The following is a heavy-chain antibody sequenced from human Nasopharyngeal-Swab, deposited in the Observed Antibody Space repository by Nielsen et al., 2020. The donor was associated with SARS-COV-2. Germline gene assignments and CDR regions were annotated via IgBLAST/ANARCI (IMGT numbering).Heavy chain of an antibody. V-gene: IGHV3-33*08. CDR1: GFTFSSYA. D-gene: IGHD3-22*01. CDR3: ATDAPGSGFALDT. J-gene: IGHJ3*02. Sequence: GGSLRLSCAASGFTFSSYAMHWVRQAPGKGLEWVTFIWYDGSNKEYADAVKGRFTISRDNSKNTAFLQMNSLRVEDTAVYYCATDAPGSGFALDTWGQGTMVTVLS. CDR2: IWYDGSNK.